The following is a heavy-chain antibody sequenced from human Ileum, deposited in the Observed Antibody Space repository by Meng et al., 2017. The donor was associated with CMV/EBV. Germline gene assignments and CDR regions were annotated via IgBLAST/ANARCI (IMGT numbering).Heavy chain of an antibody. Sequence: VSGPGPCKPSGTLWLTFSVAGVSITDYHWTWIRKSAGKGLQWLGRLRTSGTIDHNPSLKSRVTLSIDTSKNQFSLKLTSVTAADTAVYYCGRAGARGVPVDIWGQGTLVTVSS. CDR1: GVSITDYH. J-gene: IGHJ4*02. CDR2: LRTSGTI. V-gene: IGHV4-4*07. D-gene: IGHD3-10*01. CDR3: GRAGARGVPVDI.